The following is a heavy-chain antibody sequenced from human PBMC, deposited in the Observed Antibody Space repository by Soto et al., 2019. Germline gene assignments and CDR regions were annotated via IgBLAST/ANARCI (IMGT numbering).Heavy chain of an antibody. D-gene: IGHD6-13*01. CDR1: GGSISSSSYY. V-gene: IGHV4-39*01. Sequence: EPLSLTCTVSGGSISSSSYYWGWIRQPPGKGLEWIGSIYYSGSTYYNPSLKSRVTVSVDTSKNQFSLKLDSVTAADTAVYYCARQAAPPGIVLWFDPWGQGTLVPVSS. CDR3: ARQAAPPGIVLWFDP. J-gene: IGHJ5*02. CDR2: IYYSGST.